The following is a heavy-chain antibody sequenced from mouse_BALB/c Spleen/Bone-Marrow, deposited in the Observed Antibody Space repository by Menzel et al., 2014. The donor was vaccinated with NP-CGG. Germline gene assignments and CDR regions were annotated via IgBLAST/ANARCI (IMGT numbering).Heavy chain of an antibody. CDR1: GYSITSDYD. D-gene: IGHD1-1*01. J-gene: IGHJ2*01. CDR2: ISYSDST. CDR3: TRGGVDFDY. V-gene: IGHV3-2*02. Sequence: DVQLVESGPGLVKPSQSLSLTCTVTGYSITSDYDWNWIRQFPGNKLEWMGYISYSDSTSYNPSLKSRISITRDTSKNQFFLHLNSVTTEDTATYYCTRGGVDFDYWGQGTTLTVSS.